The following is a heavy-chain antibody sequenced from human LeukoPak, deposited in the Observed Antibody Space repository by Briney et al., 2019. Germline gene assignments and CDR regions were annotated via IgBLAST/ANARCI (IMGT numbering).Heavy chain of an antibody. J-gene: IGHJ4*02. V-gene: IGHV3-74*01. CDR1: GFTFSSYW. CDR3: TRVAGSGGVD. Sequence: QPGGSLRLSCAASGFTFSSYWMHWVRQAPGKGLVWVSRINSDASTTSYADSVKGRFTISRDNAKNTLHLQMNSLRAEDTAVYYCTRVAGSGGVDWGQGTLVTVSS. CDR2: INSDASTT. D-gene: IGHD2-8*02.